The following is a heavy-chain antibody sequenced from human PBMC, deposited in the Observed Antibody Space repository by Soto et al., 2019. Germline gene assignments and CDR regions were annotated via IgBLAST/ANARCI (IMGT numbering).Heavy chain of an antibody. D-gene: IGHD3-10*01. CDR2: VYSSGTT. J-gene: IGHJ4*02. CDR1: GGSINSYW. CDR3: ARDIGSYAYGEGY. V-gene: IGHV4-4*07. Sequence: SETLSLTCSVSGGSINSYWWSWIRQPAGKGLEWIGRVYSSGTTDYNPSLNSRATLSVETSKNQFSLKLSSVTAADTAVYYWARDIGSYAYGEGYWGQGIQVTVSS.